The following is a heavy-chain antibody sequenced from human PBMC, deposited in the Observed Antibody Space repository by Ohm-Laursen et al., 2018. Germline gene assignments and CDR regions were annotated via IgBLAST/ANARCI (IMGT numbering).Heavy chain of an antibody. D-gene: IGHD3-10*01. Sequence: SLRLSCAASGFTVTTYYMTWVRQAPGKGLEWVSIINDGDTTNYADSARGRFTISRDISKNTFYLQMDSLRTDDTAVYYCARGSGHYPLDYWGQGTLVTVSS. CDR2: INDGDTT. CDR1: GFTVTTYY. CDR3: ARGSGHYPLDY. J-gene: IGHJ4*02. V-gene: IGHV3-53*01.